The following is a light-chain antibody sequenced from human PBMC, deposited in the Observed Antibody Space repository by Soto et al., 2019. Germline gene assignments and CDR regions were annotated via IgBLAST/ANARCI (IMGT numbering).Light chain of an antibody. Sequence: EIVLTQSPGTLSLSPGERATLSCRASESVSTNYLAWYQQKPGQAPRLLISGASSRATGLPDRFSGSGSGAGLTLTNDRLESGDVAVYYCQQYGGVLLTFGGGTKVAIK. CDR2: GAS. CDR1: ESVSTNY. V-gene: IGKV3-20*01. CDR3: QQYGGVLLT. J-gene: IGKJ4*01.